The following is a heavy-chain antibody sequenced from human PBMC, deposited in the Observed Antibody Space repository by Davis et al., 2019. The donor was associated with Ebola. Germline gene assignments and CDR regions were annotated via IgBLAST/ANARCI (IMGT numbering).Heavy chain of an antibody. CDR2: INSDGSST. CDR1: GFTFSSYW. V-gene: IGHV3-74*01. Sequence: PGGSLRLSCAASGFTFSSYWMHWVRQAPGKGLVWVSRINSDGSSTSYADSVKGRFTISRDNAKNTLYLQMNSLRAEDTAVYYCARSHLRWEWLPMGPFWGQGTLVTVSS. CDR3: ARSHLRWEWLPMGPF. J-gene: IGHJ4*02. D-gene: IGHD3-3*01.